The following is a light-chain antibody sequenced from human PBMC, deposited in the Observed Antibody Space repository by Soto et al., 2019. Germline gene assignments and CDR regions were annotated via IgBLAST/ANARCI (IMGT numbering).Light chain of an antibody. CDR3: MQCTHWPPYT. CDR1: QSLAYSDGNTY. J-gene: IGKJ2*01. V-gene: IGKV2-30*01. Sequence: DVVMTQSPLSLPVTLGQPASISCRSSQSLAYSDGNTYLNLFQQRPGKSPRRLIYKVSNRDSGVPDRFSGSGSGTDFTLKISRVEAEDVGVYYCMQCTHWPPYTFGQGTKLEIK. CDR2: KVS.